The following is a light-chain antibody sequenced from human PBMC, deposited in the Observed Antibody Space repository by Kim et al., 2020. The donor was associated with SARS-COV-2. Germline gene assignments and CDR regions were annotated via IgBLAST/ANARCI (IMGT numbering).Light chain of an antibody. J-gene: IGLJ2*01. V-gene: IGLV3-19*01. CDR3: NSRDSSGNHLV. Sequence: SSELTQDPAVPVALGQTVRITCQGDSLRNYYANWYQQKPGQAPVLVIYAKNNRPSGIPDRFSGSSSGNTASLTITGAQAEDEADYYCNSRDSSGNHLVFGGGTQLTVL. CDR1: SLRNYY. CDR2: AKN.